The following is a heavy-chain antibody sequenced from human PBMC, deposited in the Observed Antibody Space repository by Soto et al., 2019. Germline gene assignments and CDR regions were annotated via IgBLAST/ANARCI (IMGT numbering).Heavy chain of an antibody. D-gene: IGHD5-18*01. V-gene: IGHV1-69*01. Sequence: QVQLVQSGAEVKKPGSSVKVSCKASGGTFSSYAISWVRQAPGQGLEWMGGIIPIFGTANYAQKFQGRVTIPADESTSTAYMELSSLRSEDTAVYYCARMLVDTNYYYNCGMDVWGQGTTVTVSS. CDR1: GGTFSSYA. CDR3: ARMLVDTNYYYNCGMDV. J-gene: IGHJ6*02. CDR2: IIPIFGTA.